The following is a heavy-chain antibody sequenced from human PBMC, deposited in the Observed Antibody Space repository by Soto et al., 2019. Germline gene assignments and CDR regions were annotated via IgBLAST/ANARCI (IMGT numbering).Heavy chain of an antibody. CDR2: ISGSGVST. D-gene: IGHD6-13*01. CDR1: GFTFSSYV. CDR3: AKDAAAGTAYYYYGMDV. J-gene: IGHJ6*02. V-gene: IGHV3-23*01. Sequence: GGSLRLSCAASGFTFSSYVMNWVRQAPGKGLEWVSAISGSGVSTYYADSVKGRFTISRDNSKNTLYLQMNSLRAEDTAVYYCAKDAAAGTAYYYYGMDVWGQGTMVTVSS.